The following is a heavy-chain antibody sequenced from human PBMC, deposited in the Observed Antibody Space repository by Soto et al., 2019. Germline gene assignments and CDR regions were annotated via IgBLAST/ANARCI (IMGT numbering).Heavy chain of an antibody. J-gene: IGHJ4*02. V-gene: IGHV1-2*04. CDR3: ARTPYGGNSDYFDY. CDR2: INPNSGGT. Sequence: SVKVSCKASGYTFTGYYMHWVRQAPGQGLEWMGWINPNSGGTNYAQKFQGWVTMTRDTSISTAYMELSRLRSEDTAVYYCARTPYGGNSDYFDYWGQGTLVTVS. D-gene: IGHD2-21*02. CDR1: GYTFTGYY.